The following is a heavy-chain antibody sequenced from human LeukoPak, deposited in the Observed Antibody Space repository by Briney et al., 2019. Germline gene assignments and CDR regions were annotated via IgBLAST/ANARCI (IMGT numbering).Heavy chain of an antibody. Sequence: ASVKVSCKASGYTFTSYYMHWVRQAPGQGLEWMGIINPSGGSTSYAQKFQGRVTMTRDMSTSTVYMELSSLRSEDTAVYYCARGYYDSSGYYYAFDIWGQGTMVTVSS. CDR3: ARGYYDSSGYYYAFDI. CDR2: INPSGGST. D-gene: IGHD3-22*01. CDR1: GYTFTSYY. J-gene: IGHJ3*02. V-gene: IGHV1-46*01.